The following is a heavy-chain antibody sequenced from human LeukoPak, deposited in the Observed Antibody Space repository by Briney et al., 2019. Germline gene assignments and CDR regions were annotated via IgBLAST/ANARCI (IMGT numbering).Heavy chain of an antibody. CDR3: ARIPYSGGWYDPYYYYGMDV. Sequence: GGSLRLSCAASGFTFSSYSMNWVRQAPGKGLEWVSSISSSSSYIYYADSVKGRFTISRDNAKNSLYLQMNSLRAEDTAVYYCARIPYSGGWYDPYYYYGMDVWGQGTTVTVSS. CDR1: GFTFSSYS. CDR2: ISSSSSYI. V-gene: IGHV3-21*01. J-gene: IGHJ6*02. D-gene: IGHD6-19*01.